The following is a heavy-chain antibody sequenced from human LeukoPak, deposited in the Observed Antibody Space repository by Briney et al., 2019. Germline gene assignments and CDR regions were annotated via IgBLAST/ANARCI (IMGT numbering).Heavy chain of an antibody. CDR1: GGSFSGYY. CDR2: INHSGST. Sequence: SETLSLTCAVYGGSFSGYYWSWIRQPPGKGLEWIGEINHSGSTNYNPSLKSRVTISVDTSKNQFSLKLSSVTAADTAVYYCARETHVVGARDFLDYWGQGTLVNVSS. J-gene: IGHJ4*02. D-gene: IGHD1-26*01. V-gene: IGHV4-34*01. CDR3: ARETHVVGARDFLDY.